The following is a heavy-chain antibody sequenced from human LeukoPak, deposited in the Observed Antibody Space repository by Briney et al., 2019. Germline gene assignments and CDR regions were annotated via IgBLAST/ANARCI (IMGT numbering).Heavy chain of an antibody. CDR3: AKLREWELPDLFDY. J-gene: IGHJ4*02. V-gene: IGHV3-21*04. Sequence: PGGSLRLSCAASGFTFSSYSMNWVRQAPGKGLEWVSSISSNSSYIYYADSVKGRFTISRDNAKNSLYLQMNSLRAEDTAVYYCAKLREWELPDLFDYWGQGTLVTVSS. D-gene: IGHD1-26*01. CDR1: GFTFSSYS. CDR2: ISSNSSYI.